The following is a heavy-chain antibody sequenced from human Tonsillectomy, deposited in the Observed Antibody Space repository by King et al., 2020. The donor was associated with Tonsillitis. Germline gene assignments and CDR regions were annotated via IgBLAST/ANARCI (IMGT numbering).Heavy chain of an antibody. CDR3: ATGGPRAVAGTSNY. CDR1: GFTVSSNY. V-gene: IGHV3-53*01. D-gene: IGHD6-19*01. J-gene: IGHJ4*02. Sequence: VQLVQSGGGLIQPGGSLRLSCAASGFTVSSNYMTWVRQAPGKGLEWVSVIYSGGSTYYADSVKGRFTISRDNSKTTLCLQMSSLRADDTGVYYCATGGPRAVAGTSNYWGQGTLVTVSS. CDR2: IYSGGST.